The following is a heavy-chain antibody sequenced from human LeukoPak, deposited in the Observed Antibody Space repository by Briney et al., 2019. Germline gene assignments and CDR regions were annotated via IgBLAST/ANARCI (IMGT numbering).Heavy chain of an antibody. D-gene: IGHD3-10*01. V-gene: IGHV4-59*01. CDR1: GGSFSGYY. CDR3: ARDRAYGSGKYYFDY. CDR2: FYYSDST. J-gene: IGHJ4*02. Sequence: SETLSLTCAVYGGSFSGYYWSWIRQPPGKGLESIAYFYYSDSTNYNPSLKSRVTISVDTSKSQFSLKLSSVTAADTAVYYCARDRAYGSGKYYFDYWGQGTLVTVSS.